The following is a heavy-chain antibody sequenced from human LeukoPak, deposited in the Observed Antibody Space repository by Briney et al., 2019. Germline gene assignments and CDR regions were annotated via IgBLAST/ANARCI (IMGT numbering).Heavy chain of an antibody. CDR1: GFTFSTYA. Sequence: PGGSLRLSCAASGFTFSTYAVHWVRQAPGKGLQWVSSISSSSTYIYHADSVKGRFTISRDNAKNSLYLQMNSLRAEDTAVYYCATWTDSSGSYYPGYWGQGTLVTVSS. CDR2: ISSSSTYI. V-gene: IGHV3-21*01. J-gene: IGHJ4*02. CDR3: ATWTDSSGSYYPGY. D-gene: IGHD3-22*01.